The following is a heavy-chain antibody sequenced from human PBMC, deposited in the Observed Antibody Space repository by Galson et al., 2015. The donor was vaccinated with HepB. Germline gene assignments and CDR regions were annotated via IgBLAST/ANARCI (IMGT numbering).Heavy chain of an antibody. V-gene: IGHV1-24*01. CDR3: ATAGRATIFGVVIRVFDI. D-gene: IGHD3-3*01. Sequence: SVKVSCKVSGYSLTDLSMHWVRQAPGKGLEWMGGFEPEDGETIYEQRFQGRVTMTEDTSTDTAYMELSSLTSEDTAVYYCATAGRATIFGVVIRVFDIWGQGTMVTVSS. CDR1: GYSLTDLS. CDR2: FEPEDGET. J-gene: IGHJ3*02.